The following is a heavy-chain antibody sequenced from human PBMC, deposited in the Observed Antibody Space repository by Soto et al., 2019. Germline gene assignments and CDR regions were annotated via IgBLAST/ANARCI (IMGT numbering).Heavy chain of an antibody. CDR2: ISAYNGNT. D-gene: IGHD6-19*01. CDR3: ASGLEQWLEAFDI. Sequence: APVKVSCKGAGYTYPSYGISWVRQTPGQGLEWMGWISAYNGNTNYAQKLQGRVTMTTDTSTSTAYMELRSLRSDDTAFYYCASGLEQWLEAFDIWAQGTMVTVSS. V-gene: IGHV1-18*01. J-gene: IGHJ3*02. CDR1: GYTYPSYG.